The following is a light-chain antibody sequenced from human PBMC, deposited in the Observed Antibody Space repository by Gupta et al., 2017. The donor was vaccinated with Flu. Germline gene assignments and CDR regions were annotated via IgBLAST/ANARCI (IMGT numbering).Light chain of an antibody. V-gene: IGLV1-47*01. CDR2: NDD. CDR1: SSSIGINY. J-gene: IGLJ3*02. Sequence: TIRCAETSSSIGINYVYCYQPLPAPAPKLLICNDDQRPSGVPDRFSGSKSGTSASLATIGLRAEDEGDYYCAAWDDSRSLWVFGGGTKLTVL. CDR3: AAWDDSRSLWV.